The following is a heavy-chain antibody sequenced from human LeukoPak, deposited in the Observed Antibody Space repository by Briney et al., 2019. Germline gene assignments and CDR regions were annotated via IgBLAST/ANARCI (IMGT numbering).Heavy chain of an antibody. CDR2: ISYDGSNK. V-gene: IGHV3-30*04. CDR3: ARDRLPGYSYGLDY. CDR1: GFTFSSYA. J-gene: IGHJ4*02. Sequence: PGRSLGLSCAASGFTFSSYAMHWVRQAPGKGLEWVAVISYDGSNKYYADSVKGRFTISRDNSKNTLYLQMNSLRAEDTAVYYCARDRLPGYSYGLDYWGQGTLVTVSS. D-gene: IGHD5-18*01.